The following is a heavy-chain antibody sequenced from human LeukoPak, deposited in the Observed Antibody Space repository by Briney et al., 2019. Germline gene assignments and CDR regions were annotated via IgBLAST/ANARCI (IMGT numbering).Heavy chain of an antibody. V-gene: IGHV1-2*02. J-gene: IGHJ5*02. Sequence: GASVKVSCKVSGHIFTGYFYHWVRQAPGQGLEWMGWINVDNGATSHPEKFQGRVTLTRDTSINTAYLELDSLKSDDTAMYYCARDWAYALGSPYNWFDPWGQGTLVTVAS. CDR2: INVDNGAT. D-gene: IGHD3-10*01. CDR3: ARDWAYALGSPYNWFDP. CDR1: GHIFTGYF.